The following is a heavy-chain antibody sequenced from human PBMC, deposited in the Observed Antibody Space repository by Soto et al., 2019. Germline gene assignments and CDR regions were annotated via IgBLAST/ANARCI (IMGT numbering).Heavy chain of an antibody. Sequence: ASVKVSCKASGYTFINHYMHWVRQAPGQGLEWMGWVNPNSGGTNYPQKFQGRVTMTRDTSISTSYMELSRLRDDDTAVYYCARGRGSSSNNFFDPWGQGTLVTVSS. CDR2: VNPNSGGT. J-gene: IGHJ5*02. CDR3: ARGRGSSSNNFFDP. CDR1: GYTFINHY. V-gene: IGHV1-2*02. D-gene: IGHD6-6*01.